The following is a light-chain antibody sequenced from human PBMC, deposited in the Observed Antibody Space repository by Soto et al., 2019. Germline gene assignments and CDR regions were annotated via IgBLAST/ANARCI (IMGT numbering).Light chain of an antibody. Sequence: DIQMTQSPSTLSASVGDRVTITCRASQSISSWLAWYQQKPGKAPKLLIYDASSLESGVPSWFSGSGSGTEFTLTISSLQPDDFATYYCQQYNSYSPPAFGQGTKVEIK. CDR3: QQYNSYSPPA. J-gene: IGKJ1*01. CDR1: QSISSW. CDR2: DAS. V-gene: IGKV1-5*01.